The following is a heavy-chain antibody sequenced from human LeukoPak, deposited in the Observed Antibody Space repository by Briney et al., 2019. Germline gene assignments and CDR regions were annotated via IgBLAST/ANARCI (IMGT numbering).Heavy chain of an antibody. J-gene: IGHJ6*03. CDR3: AXAPXXXYDSSGYLFDYYYMXV. V-gene: IGHV1-69*05. D-gene: IGHD3-22*01. CDR1: GGTFSSYA. Sequence: SVKVSCKASGGTFSSYAISWVRQAPGQGLEWMGGIIPIFGTANYAQKFQGRVTITTDESTSTAYMELSSLRAEDTAVYYCAXAPXXXYDSSGYLFDYYYMXVXXKGXXXTVS. CDR2: IIPIFGTA.